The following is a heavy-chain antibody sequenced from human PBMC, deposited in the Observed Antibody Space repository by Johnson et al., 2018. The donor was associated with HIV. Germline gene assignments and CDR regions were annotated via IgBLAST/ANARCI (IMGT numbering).Heavy chain of an antibody. D-gene: IGHD3-3*01. CDR3: AKDSPSSIQFLEWFPFFDI. V-gene: IGHV3-53*01. J-gene: IGHJ3*02. CDR2: IYSGGST. Sequence: VQLVESGGGLVKPGGSLRLSCAASGFTVSSNYMSWVRQAPGKGLVWVSIIYSGGSTYYADSVKGRFTISRDSSKNTLYLQMNSLRAEDTAVYYCAKDSPSSIQFLEWFPFFDIWGRGTMVTVSS. CDR1: GFTVSSNY.